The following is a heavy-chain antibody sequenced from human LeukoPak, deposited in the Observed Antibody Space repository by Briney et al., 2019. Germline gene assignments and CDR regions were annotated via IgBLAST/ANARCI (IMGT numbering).Heavy chain of an antibody. CDR3: ARDSDCGSTSCYGGMDV. V-gene: IGHV3-33*08. Sequence: GGSLRLSCAASGLTVSSDYMSWVRQAPGKGLEWVAVIWYDGSNKYYADSVKGRFTISRDNSKNTLYLQMNSLRAEDTAVYYCARDSDCGSTSCYGGMDVWGKGTTVTVSS. CDR1: GLTVSSDY. J-gene: IGHJ6*04. D-gene: IGHD2-2*01. CDR2: IWYDGSNK.